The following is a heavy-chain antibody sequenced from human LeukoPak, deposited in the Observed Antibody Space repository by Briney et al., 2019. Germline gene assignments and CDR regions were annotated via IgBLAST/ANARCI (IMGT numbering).Heavy chain of an antibody. J-gene: IGHJ4*02. Sequence: SETLSLTCTVSGGSISSSSYYWGWIRQPPGKGLEWIGSIYYSGSTYYNPSLKSRVTISVDTSKNQFSLQLNSVTPEDTAVYYCARARTRTDILNWNYPYYFDYWGQGTLVTVSS. CDR2: IYYSGST. D-gene: IGHD1-7*01. CDR3: ARARTRTDILNWNYPYYFDY. CDR1: GGSISSSSYY. V-gene: IGHV4-39*01.